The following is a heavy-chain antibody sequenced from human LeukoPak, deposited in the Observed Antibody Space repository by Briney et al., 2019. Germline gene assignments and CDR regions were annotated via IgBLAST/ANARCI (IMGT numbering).Heavy chain of an antibody. CDR1: GGSFSGYY. Sequence: SETLSLTCAVYGGSFSGYYWSWIRQPPGKGLEWIGEINHSGSTNYNPSLKSRVTISVDTSKNRFSLKLSSVTAADTAVYYCAVQLGELYPFDYWGQGTLVTVSS. J-gene: IGHJ4*02. CDR3: AVQLGELYPFDY. D-gene: IGHD3-10*01. CDR2: INHSGST. V-gene: IGHV4-34*01.